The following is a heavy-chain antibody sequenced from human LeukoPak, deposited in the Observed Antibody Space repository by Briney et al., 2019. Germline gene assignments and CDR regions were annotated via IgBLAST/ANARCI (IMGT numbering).Heavy chain of an antibody. CDR3: ARGGCARSSCYDN. D-gene: IGHD6-13*01. CDR1: GFTFSSYG. J-gene: IGHJ4*02. Sequence: GGSLRLSCPASGFTFSSYGMHWVRQAPGKGLEWVAMIWYDGSNVYYADSVKGRFTISRDNSKNTVFLQMNSLRAEDTGVYYCARGGCARSSCYDNWGQGTLVTVSS. CDR2: IWYDGSNV. V-gene: IGHV3-33*01.